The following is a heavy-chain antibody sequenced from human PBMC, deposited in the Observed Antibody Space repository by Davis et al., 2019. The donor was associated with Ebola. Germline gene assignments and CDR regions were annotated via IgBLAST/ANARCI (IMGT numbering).Heavy chain of an antibody. CDR2: MSFDGSNE. V-gene: IGHV3-30*03. CDR1: GFTFSTYG. Sequence: GGSLRLSCVASGFTFSTYGMHWVRQAPGKGLEWVAVMSFDGSNENYVDSVKGRFTISRDNSKNTLYLQMKSLRAEDSAIYYCARNNGDYVSFDFWGQGAWVTVSS. D-gene: IGHD4-17*01. J-gene: IGHJ3*01. CDR3: ARNNGDYVSFDF.